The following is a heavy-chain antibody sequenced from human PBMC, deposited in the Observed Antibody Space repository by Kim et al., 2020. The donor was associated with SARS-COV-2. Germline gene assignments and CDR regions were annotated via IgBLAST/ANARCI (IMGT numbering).Heavy chain of an antibody. Sequence: STNYNPSLKSRVTISVDTSKNQFSLKLSSVTAADTAVYYCARSGSGLFDIWGQGTMVTVSS. CDR3: ARSGSGLFDI. D-gene: IGHD3-10*01. CDR2: ST. V-gene: IGHV4-59*01. J-gene: IGHJ3*02.